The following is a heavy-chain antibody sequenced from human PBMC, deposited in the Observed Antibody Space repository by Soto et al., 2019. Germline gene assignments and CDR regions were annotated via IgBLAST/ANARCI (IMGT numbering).Heavy chain of an antibody. Sequence: GGSLRLSCAASGFTFSSYAMHWVRQAPGKGLEWVAVISYDGSNKYYADSVKGRFTISRDNSKNTLYLQMNSLRAEDTAVYYCARDINRIVLMVYAIPYGMDVWGQGTTVTVSS. CDR2: ISYDGSNK. CDR3: ARDINRIVLMVYAIPYGMDV. D-gene: IGHD2-8*01. CDR1: GFTFSSYA. J-gene: IGHJ6*02. V-gene: IGHV3-30-3*01.